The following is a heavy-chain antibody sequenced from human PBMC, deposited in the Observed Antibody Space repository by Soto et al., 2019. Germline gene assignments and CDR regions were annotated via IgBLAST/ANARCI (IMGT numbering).Heavy chain of an antibody. Sequence: QVQLVESGGGVVQPGRSRRLSCAASGFLFNNYAMHWVRQAPGKGLEWVTSISFHGSNKHYADFVKGRFTISRDNSKNTLYLQMNSMRTEDTAVYYCARDDAFDMWGQGIMVTVSS. J-gene: IGHJ3*02. CDR2: ISFHGSNK. CDR1: GFLFNNYA. CDR3: ARDDAFDM. V-gene: IGHV3-30-3*01.